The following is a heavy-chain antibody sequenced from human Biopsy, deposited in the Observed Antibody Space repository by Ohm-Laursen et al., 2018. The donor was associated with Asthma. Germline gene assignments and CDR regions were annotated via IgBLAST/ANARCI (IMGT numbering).Heavy chain of an antibody. CDR1: GGSVSSGSYY. CDR2: IYYSGST. CDR3: ARWGSFGFDY. D-gene: IGHD7-27*01. Sequence: SETLSLTCTVSGGSVSSGSYYWSWIRQPPGKGLEWIGYIYYSGSTNYNPSLKSRVTISVDTSKNQFSLKLSSVTAADTAVYYCARWGSFGFDYWGQGTLVTVSP. V-gene: IGHV4-61*01. J-gene: IGHJ4*02.